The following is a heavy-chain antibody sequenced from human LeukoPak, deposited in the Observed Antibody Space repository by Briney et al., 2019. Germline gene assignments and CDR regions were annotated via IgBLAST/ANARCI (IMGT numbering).Heavy chain of an antibody. CDR3: AGGDRNGWYFDD. D-gene: IGHD6-19*01. J-gene: IGHJ4*02. CDR2: MNWKGAST. Sequence: GGSLRLSCAASGPRLDVHGMSWVRQVPEKGLEWVSGMNWKGASTGYGDSVKGRFTISRDNAKNCLYLQMNSLRAEDTALYYCAGGDRNGWYFDDWGQGILVTVSS. CDR1: GPRLDVHG. V-gene: IGHV3-20*04.